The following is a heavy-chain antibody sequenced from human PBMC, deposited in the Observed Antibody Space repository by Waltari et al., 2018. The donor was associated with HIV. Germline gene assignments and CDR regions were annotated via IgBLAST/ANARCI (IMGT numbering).Heavy chain of an antibody. CDR3: ARQSWTAGNNHFDP. CDR2: ISSTGHT. CDR1: GDSITTTAYS. Sequence: QLQLQESGTGLVRPSETLSLTCTVSGDSITTTAYSWGWIRQSPGELLEWIGSISSTGHTYFDPFLKSRIILSVDTSRNQCSLTLRSVTAADTDRYYCARQSWTAGNNHFDPWGQGILVTVSS. V-gene: IGHV4-39*01. J-gene: IGHJ5*02. D-gene: IGHD2-21*02.